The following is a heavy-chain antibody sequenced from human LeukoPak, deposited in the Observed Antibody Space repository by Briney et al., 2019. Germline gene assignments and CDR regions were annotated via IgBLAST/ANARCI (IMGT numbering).Heavy chain of an antibody. D-gene: IGHD6-19*01. CDR3: ARASYSSGWLPFDY. Sequence: SETLSLTCTVSGGSISSYYWTWIRPPPGNGLEWIGYIYYTGNTNYNPSLKSRVTISVDTSKNQFSLKLSSVTAADTAVYYCARASYSSGWLPFDYWGQGTLVTVSS. CDR2: IYYTGNT. V-gene: IGHV4-59*01. J-gene: IGHJ4*02. CDR1: GGSISSYY.